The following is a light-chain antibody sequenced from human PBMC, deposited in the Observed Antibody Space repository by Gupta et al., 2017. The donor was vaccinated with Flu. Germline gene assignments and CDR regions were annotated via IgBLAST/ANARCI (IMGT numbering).Light chain of an antibody. Sequence: QSVLTQPPSASGTPGQRVSVSCSGSSSNIGGNAVNCYHHLPAMDPKRLMYCNNQRPSGVTDRVLSYTSGSYASPLTIGVQSEEEADDYCANSDASRNGLGFGGGTKLTVL. CDR2: CNN. J-gene: IGLJ2*01. CDR1: SSNIGGNA. CDR3: ANSDASRNGLG. V-gene: IGLV1-44*01.